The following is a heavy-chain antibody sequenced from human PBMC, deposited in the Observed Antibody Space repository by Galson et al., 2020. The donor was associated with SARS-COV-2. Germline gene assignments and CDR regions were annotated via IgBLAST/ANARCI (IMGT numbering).Heavy chain of an antibody. V-gene: IGHV3-30*04. Sequence: GGSLRLSCAASGFTLTHYAMHWVRQAPGKGLEWVAFILDDVDGNEKTSYRDSGKGRFIISRDTTKNVLYLQMNSLRPDDNGVYFCARLSTAWGKGTTVIVSS. CDR2: ILDDVDGNEKT. J-gene: IGHJ6*04. CDR3: ARLSTA. CDR1: GFTLTHYA.